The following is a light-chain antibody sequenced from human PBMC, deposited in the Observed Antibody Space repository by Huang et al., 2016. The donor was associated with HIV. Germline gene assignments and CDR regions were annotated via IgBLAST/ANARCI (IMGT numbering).Light chain of an antibody. Sequence: DIQVTQSPSSLSASVGERVTITGRASQSISTYLNWYQQKPGKVPKLLIHGASSLQSGVPSRFSGSGSGTDFTLTISTLQPEDFATYYCQQSYSTLWTFGQGTKVEIK. CDR3: QQSYSTLWT. J-gene: IGKJ1*01. V-gene: IGKV1-39*01. CDR1: QSISTY. CDR2: GAS.